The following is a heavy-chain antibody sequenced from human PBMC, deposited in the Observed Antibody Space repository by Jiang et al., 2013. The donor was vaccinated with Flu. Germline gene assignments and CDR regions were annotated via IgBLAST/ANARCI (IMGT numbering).Heavy chain of an antibody. CDR3: ARAIGGYSYGYIAY. Sequence: VRQAPGQGLEWMGRIIPIFAVSNYAQKFQGRVTITADESADESTSTAYMELSSLRSEDTAVYYCARAIGGYSYGYIAYWGQGTLVTVSS. V-gene: IGHV1-69*15. CDR2: IIPIFAVS. J-gene: IGHJ4*02. D-gene: IGHD5-18*01.